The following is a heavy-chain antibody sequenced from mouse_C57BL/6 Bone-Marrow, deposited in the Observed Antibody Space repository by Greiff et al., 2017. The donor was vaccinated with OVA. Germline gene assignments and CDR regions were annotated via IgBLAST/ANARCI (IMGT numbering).Heavy chain of an antibody. CDR3: ASGYDGYYAWFAY. CDR2: INPNNGGT. CDR1: GYTFTDYY. Sequence: VQLQQSGPELVKPGASVKISCKASGYTFTDYYMNWVKQSHGKSLEWIGDINPNNGGTSYNQKFKGKATLTVDKSSSTAYMELRSLTSEDSAVYSCASGYDGYYAWFAYWDQGTLVTVTA. V-gene: IGHV1-26*01. J-gene: IGHJ3*01. D-gene: IGHD2-3*01.